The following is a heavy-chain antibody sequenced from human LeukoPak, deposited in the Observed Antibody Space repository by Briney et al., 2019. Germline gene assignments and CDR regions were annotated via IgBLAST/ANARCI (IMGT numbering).Heavy chain of an antibody. CDR2: IKQEGSEK. CDR1: GFTLSSYE. V-gene: IGHV3-7*01. CDR3: AREFHYDNSDYAPGS. J-gene: IGHJ5*02. Sequence: PGGSLRFSCAASGFTLSSYEMNWVRQAPGKGLEWVANIKQEGSEKYYVDSVKGRFTISRDNAKNSLNLQMNSLRGEDTSVYYGAREFHYDNSDYAPGSWGQGTLVTVSS. D-gene: IGHD3-22*01.